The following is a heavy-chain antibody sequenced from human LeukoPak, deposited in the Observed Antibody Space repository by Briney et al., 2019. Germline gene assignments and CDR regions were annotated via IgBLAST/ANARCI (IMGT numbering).Heavy chain of an antibody. D-gene: IGHD4-17*01. CDR2: ISGTGDDT. Sequence: GGSLRLSCAASGFTFRDYAMSWVRQAPGKGLEWVSTISGTGDDTDYADSVKGRFPISRDNSKNTLYLQMNSLRAEDTAVYYCAKHQDWTVTVPDYWGQGTLVTVSS. J-gene: IGHJ4*02. CDR1: GFTFRDYA. V-gene: IGHV3-23*01. CDR3: AKHQDWTVTVPDY.